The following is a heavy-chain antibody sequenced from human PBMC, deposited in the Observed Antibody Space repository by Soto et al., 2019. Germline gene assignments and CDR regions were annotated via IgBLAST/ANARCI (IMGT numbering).Heavy chain of an antibody. CDR1: GGTISTNV. J-gene: IGHJ4*02. CDR2: IMPIFAAP. V-gene: IGHV1-69*06. CDR3: ATGARYCSGGSCYPDD. Sequence: QVQLMQSGAEVKKPGSSVKVSCKASGGTISTNVISWVRQAPGQGLEWMGEIMPIFAAPNNAQKFQGRLRITADTSTTTVYMELSSLTSEDTALYFCATGARYCSGGSCYPDDWGQGTLVIVSS. D-gene: IGHD2-15*01.